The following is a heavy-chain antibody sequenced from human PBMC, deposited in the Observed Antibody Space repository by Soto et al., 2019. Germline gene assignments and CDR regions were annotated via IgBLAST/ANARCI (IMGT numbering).Heavy chain of an antibody. CDR1: GFTFSNYA. J-gene: IGHJ4*02. CDR3: AKTYFVWSSEQPYYFDY. CDR2: ISGSGGRS. Sequence: EVQRLDSGGGLVQPGGSLRLSCAASGFTFSNYAMTWVRQGPGKGLEWVSGISGSGGRSYYADSVKGRFTISRDNSKSTLYLPVNSLGAEVTAVYYCAKTYFVWSSEQPYYFDYWGQGNLVTVSS. V-gene: IGHV3-23*01. D-gene: IGHD3-16*01.